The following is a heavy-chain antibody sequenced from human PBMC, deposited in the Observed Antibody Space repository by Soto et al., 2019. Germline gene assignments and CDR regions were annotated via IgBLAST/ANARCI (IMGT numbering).Heavy chain of an antibody. V-gene: IGHV3-7*01. Sequence: GSLRLSCAVSGFTFSDYWMSWVRQAPGKGLEWVANIKQDGNEKYYVDSVKGRFTISRDNAKNSLYLQMNSLRAEDTAVYYCARGLGSSGWYSRWDAFDIWGQGTMVT. CDR2: IKQDGNEK. D-gene: IGHD6-19*01. CDR3: ARGLGSSGWYSRWDAFDI. CDR1: GFTFSDYW. J-gene: IGHJ3*02.